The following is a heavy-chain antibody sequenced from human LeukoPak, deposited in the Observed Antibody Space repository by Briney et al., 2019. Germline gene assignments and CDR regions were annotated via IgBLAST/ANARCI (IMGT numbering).Heavy chain of an antibody. Sequence: PSETLSLTCAVYGGSFSGYYWSWIGQPPGKGLEWIGEINHSGSTNYNPSLKSRVTISVDTSKNQFSLKLSSVTAADTAVYYCARELSSSWYGVYYFDYWGQGTLVTVSS. CDR1: GGSFSGYY. CDR3: ARELSSSWYGVYYFDY. D-gene: IGHD6-13*01. J-gene: IGHJ4*02. V-gene: IGHV4-34*01. CDR2: INHSGST.